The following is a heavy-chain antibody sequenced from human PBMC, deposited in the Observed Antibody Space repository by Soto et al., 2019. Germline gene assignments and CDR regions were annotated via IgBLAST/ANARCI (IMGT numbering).Heavy chain of an antibody. J-gene: IGHJ4*02. D-gene: IGHD5-12*01. CDR2: IYYSGST. V-gene: IGHV4-31*03. CDR1: GGSISSGGYY. Sequence: SETLSLTCTVSGGSISSGGYYWSWIRQHPGKGLEWIGYIYYSGSTYYNPSLKSRVTISVDTSKNQFSLKLSSVTAADTAVYYCARDHRGIVATIDYRGQATLVTVSS. CDR3: ARDHRGIVATIDY.